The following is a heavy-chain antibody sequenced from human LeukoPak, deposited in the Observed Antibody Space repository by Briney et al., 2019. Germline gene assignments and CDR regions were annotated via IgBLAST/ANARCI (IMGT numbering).Heavy chain of an antibody. CDR2: INPNSGGT. Sequence: ASVKVSCKASGYTFTMHWVRQAPGQGREWMGWINPNSGGTNYAQKFQGRVTVTRDTSISTAYMELSRLRSDDTAVYYCATTRGLQLYDAFDIWGQGTMVTVSS. CDR1: GYTFT. J-gene: IGHJ3*02. V-gene: IGHV1-2*02. D-gene: IGHD6-13*01. CDR3: ATTRGLQLYDAFDI.